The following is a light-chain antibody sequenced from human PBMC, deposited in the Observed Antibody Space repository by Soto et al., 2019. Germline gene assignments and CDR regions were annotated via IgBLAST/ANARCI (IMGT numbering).Light chain of an antibody. CDR1: QSVSSSH. CDR3: ENYTLVT. J-gene: IGKJ5*01. CDR2: GAS. V-gene: IGKV3-20*01. Sequence: EIVLTQSPGTLSLSPGDRATLSCRASQSVSSSHLAWYQQKPGQAPRLLIYGASSRATGIPDRFSGSGSGTDFTLTISRLELVFFDVYYCENYTLVTFGEGTLLEIK.